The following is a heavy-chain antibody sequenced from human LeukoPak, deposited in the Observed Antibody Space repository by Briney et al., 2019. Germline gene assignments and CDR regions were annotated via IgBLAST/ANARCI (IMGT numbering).Heavy chain of an antibody. CDR2: ISAYNGNT. Sequence: ASVKVSCKASGYTFTSYGISWVRQAPGQGLEWMGWISAYNGNTNYAQKLQGRVTMTTDTSTSTAYMELRSLRSDDTAVYYCARDLKVVVVAATTYYYYGMDVWGRGTTVTVSS. CDR1: GYTFTSYG. V-gene: IGHV1-18*01. D-gene: IGHD2-15*01. J-gene: IGHJ6*02. CDR3: ARDLKVVVVAATTYYYYGMDV.